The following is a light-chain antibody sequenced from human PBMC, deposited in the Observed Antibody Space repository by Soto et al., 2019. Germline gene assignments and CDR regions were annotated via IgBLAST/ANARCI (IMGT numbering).Light chain of an antibody. CDR1: SSDVGGSNF. CDR2: DVA. J-gene: IGLJ1*01. CDR3: SSYTSSSPSV. Sequence: QSALTQPASVFDSPGQSITISCTGTSSDVGGSNFVSWYQQHPGKPPKLIIYDVANRPSGVSNRFSGSKSGSTASLNISRLQTEDEADYYCSSYTSSSPSVFGTGPKVTVL. V-gene: IGLV2-14*03.